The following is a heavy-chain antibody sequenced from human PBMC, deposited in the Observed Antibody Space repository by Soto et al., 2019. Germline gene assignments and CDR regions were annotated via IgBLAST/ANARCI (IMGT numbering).Heavy chain of an antibody. CDR2: IKSKTDGGTT. J-gene: IGHJ4*02. Sequence: PGGSLRLSCAASGFTFSNAWMSWVRQALGKGLEWVGRIKSKTDGGTTDYAAPVKGRFTISRDDSKNTLYLQMNSLKTEDTAVYYCTTDGPRDGYIDYWGQGTLVTVSS. CDR1: GFTFSNAW. CDR3: TTDGPRDGYIDY. V-gene: IGHV3-15*01.